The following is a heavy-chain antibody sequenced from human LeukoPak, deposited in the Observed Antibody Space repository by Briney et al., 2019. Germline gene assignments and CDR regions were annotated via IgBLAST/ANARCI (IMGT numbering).Heavy chain of an antibody. J-gene: IGHJ4*02. CDR3: ARDRSSNYDY. CDR1: GYTFTGYY. CDR2: INPNSGGT. D-gene: IGHD4-4*01. Sequence: ASVTVSFKASGYTFTGYYMHWVRQAPGQGLEWMGWINPNSGGTNYTRKFQGRVTMTRDTSISTAYMELSRLRSDDTAVYYCARDRSSNYDYWGQGTLVTVSS. V-gene: IGHV1-2*02.